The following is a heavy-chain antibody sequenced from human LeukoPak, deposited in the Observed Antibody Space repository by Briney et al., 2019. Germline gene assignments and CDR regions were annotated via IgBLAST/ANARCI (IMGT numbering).Heavy chain of an antibody. CDR1: GGSISSYY. V-gene: IGHV4-59*01. CDR3: ARVTRQHYFDY. J-gene: IGHJ4*02. CDR2: IYYSGRT. D-gene: IGHD4-23*01. Sequence: SETLSLTCTVSGGSISSYYWSWIRQPPGKGLEWIGYIYYSGRTNYNPSLKSRVTISVDTSKNQFSLKLSSVTAADTAVYYCARVTRQHYFDYWGQGTLVTVSS.